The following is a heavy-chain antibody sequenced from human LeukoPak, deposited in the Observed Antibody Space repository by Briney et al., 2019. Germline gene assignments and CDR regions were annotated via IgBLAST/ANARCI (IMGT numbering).Heavy chain of an antibody. CDR1: GFTVSSNY. Sequence: PGDSLRLSCAASGFTVSSNYMSWARQAPGKGPECVSVIYPGGSTYYADSVKGRFTISRDDSKNTLYLQMNSLRAEDTAVYYCARESSGYYLDYWGQGTLVTVSS. D-gene: IGHD6-25*01. V-gene: IGHV3-53*01. CDR3: ARESSGYYLDY. J-gene: IGHJ4*02. CDR2: IYPGGST.